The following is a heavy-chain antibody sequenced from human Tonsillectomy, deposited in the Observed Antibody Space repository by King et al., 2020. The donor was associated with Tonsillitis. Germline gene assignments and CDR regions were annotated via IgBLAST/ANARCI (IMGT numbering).Heavy chain of an antibody. CDR1: GSSISRFY. V-gene: IGHV4-4*07. D-gene: IGHD3-22*01. J-gene: IGHJ3*02. CDR3: ARTDYYDSSGYPSGAFDI. CDR2: FYTSGST. Sequence: QLQESGPGLVKPSETLSLTCTVSGSSISRFYWNWIRQPAGKGLEWIGRFYTSGSTNYNPSLKSRLTMSVDTSKSQFSLRLSSVTAADTAVYYCARTDYYDSSGYPSGAFDIWGQGTMVTVSS.